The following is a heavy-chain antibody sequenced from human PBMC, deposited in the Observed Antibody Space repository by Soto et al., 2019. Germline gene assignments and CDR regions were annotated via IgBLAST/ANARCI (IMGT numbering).Heavy chain of an antibody. D-gene: IGHD3-10*01. J-gene: IGHJ5*02. CDR1: GGSISSYY. Sequence: ETLSLTCTVSGGSISSYYWSWIRQPPGKGLEWIGYIYYSGSTNYNPSLKSRVTISVDTSKNQFSLKLSSVTAADTAVYYCARTYGSGSYTFDWFDPWGQGTLVTVSS. CDR2: IYYSGST. V-gene: IGHV4-59*01. CDR3: ARTYGSGSYTFDWFDP.